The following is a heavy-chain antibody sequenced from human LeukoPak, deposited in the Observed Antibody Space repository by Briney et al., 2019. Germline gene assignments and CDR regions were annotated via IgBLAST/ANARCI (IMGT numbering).Heavy chain of an antibody. CDR1: GGSISSSSYY. V-gene: IGHV4-39*07. CDR3: ARCSSTRWGSYYYYMDV. CDR2: IYYSGST. J-gene: IGHJ6*03. Sequence: SETLSLTCTVSGGSISSSSYYWGWIRQPPGKGLEWIGSIYYSGSTYYNPSLKSRVTLSVDTSKNQFSLKLSSVTAGDTAVYYCARCSSTRWGSYYYYMDVWGKGTTVTVSS. D-gene: IGHD2-2*01.